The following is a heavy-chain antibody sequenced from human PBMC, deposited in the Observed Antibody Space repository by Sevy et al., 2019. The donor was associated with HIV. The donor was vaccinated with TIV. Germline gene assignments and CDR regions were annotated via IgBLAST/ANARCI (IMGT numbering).Heavy chain of an antibody. D-gene: IGHD6-19*01. CDR1: GGTFSSYG. CDR2: IIPILGTV. Sequence: ASVKVSCKASGGTFSSYGISWVRQAPGQGLEWMGGIIPILGTVNYAQKIQGRVTITADESTKTAYMELSSLRSEDTAVYYCARGGGNGWYYFDYWGQETLVTVSS. J-gene: IGHJ4*02. CDR3: ARGGGNGWYYFDY. V-gene: IGHV1-69*13.